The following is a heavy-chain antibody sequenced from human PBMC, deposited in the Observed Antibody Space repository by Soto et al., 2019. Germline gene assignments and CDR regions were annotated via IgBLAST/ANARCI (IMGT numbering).Heavy chain of an antibody. D-gene: IGHD5-12*01. Sequence: QVQQVQSGAEVKKPGSSVKASCKASGGTFSSYAISWVRQAPGQGLEWMGGIIPIFGTANYAQKFQGRVTMTADEYTRTADMELSSLRSEDTAVYYCARGGYSGYAYYYGMDVWGQGTTVTVSS. CDR2: IIPIFGTA. CDR1: GGTFSSYA. CDR3: ARGGYSGYAYYYGMDV. V-gene: IGHV1-69*12. J-gene: IGHJ6*02.